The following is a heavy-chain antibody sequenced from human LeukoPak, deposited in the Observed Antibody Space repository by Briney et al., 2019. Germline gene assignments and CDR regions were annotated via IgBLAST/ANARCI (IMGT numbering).Heavy chain of an antibody. CDR2: IIPIFGIA. Sequence: SMKVSCKASGGTFSSYAISWVRQAPGQGLEWMGGIIPIFGIANYAQKFQGRVTITTDESTSTAYMELSSLRSEDTAVYYCARGYCSSTSCYTHGIDYWGQGTLVTVSS. D-gene: IGHD2-2*02. V-gene: IGHV1-69*05. CDR1: GGTFSSYA. J-gene: IGHJ4*02. CDR3: ARGYCSSTSCYTHGIDY.